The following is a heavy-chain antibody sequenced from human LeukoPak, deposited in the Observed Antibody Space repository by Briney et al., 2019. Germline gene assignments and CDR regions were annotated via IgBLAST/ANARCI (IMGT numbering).Heavy chain of an antibody. D-gene: IGHD3-22*01. Sequence: GGSLRLSCAAPGFTFSNAWMSWVRQAPGKGLEWVGRIKSKTDGGTTDYAAPVKGRFTISRDDSKYTLYLQMNSLKTEDTAVYYCTTETYYYDSSGYYYGNDYWGQGTLVTVSS. J-gene: IGHJ4*02. CDR3: TTETYYYDSSGYYYGNDY. V-gene: IGHV3-15*01. CDR1: GFTFSNAW. CDR2: IKSKTDGGTT.